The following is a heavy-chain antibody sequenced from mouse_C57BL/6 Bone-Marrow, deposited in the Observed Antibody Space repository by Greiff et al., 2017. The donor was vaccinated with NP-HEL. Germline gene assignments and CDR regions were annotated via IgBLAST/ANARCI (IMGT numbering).Heavy chain of an antibody. V-gene: IGHV2-9-1*01. CDR3: ARNVSPDGNYEAWFAY. J-gene: IGHJ3*01. CDR1: GFSLTSYA. Sequence: QVQLKESGPGLVAPSQSLSITCTVSGFSLTSYAISWVRQPPGKGLEWLGVIWTGGGTNYNSALKSRLSISKDNSKGQVFLKMNSLQTDDTARYYCARNVSPDGNYEAWFAYWGQGTLVTVSA. D-gene: IGHD2-1*01. CDR2: IWTGGGT.